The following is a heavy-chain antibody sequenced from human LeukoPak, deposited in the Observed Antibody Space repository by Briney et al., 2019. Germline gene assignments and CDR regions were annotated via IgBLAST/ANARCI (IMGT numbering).Heavy chain of an antibody. V-gene: IGHV3-21*01. CDR3: AREVYYGSGRRFDL. D-gene: IGHD3-10*01. Sequence: GGSLRLSCAASGFTFSSYSMNWVRQAPGKGLEWVSSISSSSSYIYYADSVKGRFTISRDNGRNSLHLRMNSLRAEDTAVYYCAREVYYGSGRRFDLWGQGTLVTVSS. CDR2: ISSSSSYI. J-gene: IGHJ4*02. CDR1: GFTFSSYS.